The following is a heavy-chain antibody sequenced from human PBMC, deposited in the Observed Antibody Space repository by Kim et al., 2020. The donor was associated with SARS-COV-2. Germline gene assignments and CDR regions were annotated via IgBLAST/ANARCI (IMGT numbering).Heavy chain of an antibody. D-gene: IGHD2-2*02. Sequence: KVQGRVTITAEESTSTAYMELSSLRSEDTAVYYCARENQPLLYPEYYFDYWGQGTLVTVSS. J-gene: IGHJ4*02. CDR3: ARENQPLLYPEYYFDY. V-gene: IGHV1-69*01.